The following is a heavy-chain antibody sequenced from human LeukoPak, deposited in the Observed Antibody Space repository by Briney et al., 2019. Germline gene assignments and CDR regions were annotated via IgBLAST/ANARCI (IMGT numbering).Heavy chain of an antibody. V-gene: IGHV4-34*01. CDR3: ASGAVAVQFDY. Sequence: SETLSLTCAVYGGSFSGYYWSWIRQPPGKGLEWIGEINHSGSTNYNPSLKSRVTISVDTSKNQFSLKLSSVTAADTAVYYCASGAVAVQFDYWGQGTLVTVSS. CDR1: GGSFSGYY. CDR2: INHSGST. D-gene: IGHD6-19*01. J-gene: IGHJ4*02.